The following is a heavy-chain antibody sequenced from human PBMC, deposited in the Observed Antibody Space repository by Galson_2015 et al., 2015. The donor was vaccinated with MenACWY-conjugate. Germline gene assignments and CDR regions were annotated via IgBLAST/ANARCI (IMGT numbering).Heavy chain of an antibody. D-gene: IGHD4-17*01. V-gene: IGHV1-3*01. CDR1: GVTFSRYA. J-gene: IGHJ4*02. CDR2: INADTGNT. CDR3: AARPYGASRCYYDY. Sequence: SVKVSCKASGVTFSRYAINWVRQAPGQRLEWMGRINADTGNTKYSETLLDRVTIRSDTSANTVYMELSSLRSEDTAVYYCAARPYGASRCYYDYWGQGSLVIVSS.